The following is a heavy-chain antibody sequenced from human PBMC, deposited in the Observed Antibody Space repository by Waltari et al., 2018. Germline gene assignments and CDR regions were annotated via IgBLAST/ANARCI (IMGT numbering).Heavy chain of an antibody. CDR1: GVTFSSYP. CDR2: IIPIFGTA. V-gene: IGHV1-69*12. CDR3: ARMRGPGDYYYYMDV. Sequence: QVQLVQSGAEVTKPGSSVKVSCKASGVTFSSYPIRWVRQAPGQVREWMGGIIPIFGTANYAQKFQGRVTITADESTSTAYMELSSLRSEDTAVYYCARMRGPGDYYYYMDVWGKGTTVTVSS. D-gene: IGHD3-10*01. J-gene: IGHJ6*03.